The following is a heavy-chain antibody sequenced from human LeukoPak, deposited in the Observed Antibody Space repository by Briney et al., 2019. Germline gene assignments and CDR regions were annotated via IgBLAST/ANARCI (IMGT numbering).Heavy chain of an antibody. CDR2: INHSGTA. D-gene: IGHD3-16*01. CDR3: ARDRLGEPIDY. V-gene: IGHV4-34*01. CDR1: GGSFSGYY. Sequence: PSETLSLTCAVYGGSFSGYYWSWIRQPPGKGLEWIGEINHSGTANYNPSLKSRVTMSVDTSKNQFSLKLSSVTAADTAVYYCARDRLGEPIDYWGQGTLVTVSS. J-gene: IGHJ4*02.